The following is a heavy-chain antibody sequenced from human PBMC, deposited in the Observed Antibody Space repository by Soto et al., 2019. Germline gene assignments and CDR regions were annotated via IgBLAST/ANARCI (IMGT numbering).Heavy chain of an antibody. CDR2: IWNSGSPQ. CDR1: GFDFSLSG. Sequence: QVHVVESGGGVVQPGRSLRLSCAASGFDFSLSGMQWVRQAQGQGLEGVALIWNSGSPQYYGDSVKGRFAISRDNSKNMVCLQMSSLRAEGTGVYYWWCAVKRGDSRAPFDSWGQGALVTVSS. CDR3: WCAVKRGDSRAPFDS. V-gene: IGHV3-33*01. D-gene: IGHD5-12*01. J-gene: IGHJ5*01.